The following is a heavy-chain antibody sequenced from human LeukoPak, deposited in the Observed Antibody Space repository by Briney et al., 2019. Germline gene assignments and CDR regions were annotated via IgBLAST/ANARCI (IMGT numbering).Heavy chain of an antibody. Sequence: GGSLRLSRAASGFTFSSFVMVWVRQAPGKGLEWVTAISGSGGSTNYADSVKGRFTISRDNSKNTLSLQMNSLRAEDTALHYCAKGLQCGGDCYQFDYWGQGTLVTVSS. J-gene: IGHJ4*02. V-gene: IGHV3-23*01. CDR2: ISGSGGST. D-gene: IGHD2-21*02. CDR1: GFTFSSFV. CDR3: AKGLQCGGDCYQFDY.